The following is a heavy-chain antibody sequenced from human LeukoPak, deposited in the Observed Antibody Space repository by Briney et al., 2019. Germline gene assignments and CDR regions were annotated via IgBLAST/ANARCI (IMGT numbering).Heavy chain of an antibody. CDR1: GFTFDDYA. J-gene: IGHJ4*02. CDR3: ARTTATEDY. Sequence: PGGSLRLSCAASGFTFDDYAMHWVRQAPGKGLEWVSGISWNSGSIGYADSVKGRFTISRDNAKNSLYLQMNSLRAEDTAVYYCARTTATEDYWGQGTLVTVSS. V-gene: IGHV3-9*01. CDR2: ISWNSGSI. D-gene: IGHD4-17*01.